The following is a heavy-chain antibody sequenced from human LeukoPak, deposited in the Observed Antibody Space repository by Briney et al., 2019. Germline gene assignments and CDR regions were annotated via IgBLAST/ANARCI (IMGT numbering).Heavy chain of an antibody. J-gene: IGHJ4*02. Sequence: PGGSLRLPCAASGFTFSSYAMSWVRQAPGKGLEGVSAISGSGGSTYYADSVKGRFTISRDNSKNTLYLQMNSLRPEDTAVYYCAKDSRYSGSYRDYWGQGTLVTVSS. D-gene: IGHD1-26*01. V-gene: IGHV3-23*01. CDR3: AKDSRYSGSYRDY. CDR2: ISGSGGST. CDR1: GFTFSSYA.